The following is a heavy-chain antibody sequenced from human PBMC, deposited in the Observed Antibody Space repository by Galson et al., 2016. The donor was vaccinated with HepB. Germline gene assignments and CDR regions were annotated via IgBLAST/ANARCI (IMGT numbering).Heavy chain of an antibody. D-gene: IGHD1-26*01. Sequence: SVKVSCKVSGDSLTDLSIHWVRQAPGKGLEWMGGFDPEDGETIYAQKFQGRVTMTEDTSADTGYMEVSSLRSEDTAVYYCVRGSGSTSGYGPNYIYYYGMDVWGQ. J-gene: IGHJ6*02. CDR3: VRGSGSTSGYGPNYIYYYGMDV. CDR2: FDPEDGET. CDR1: GDSLTDLS. V-gene: IGHV1-24*01.